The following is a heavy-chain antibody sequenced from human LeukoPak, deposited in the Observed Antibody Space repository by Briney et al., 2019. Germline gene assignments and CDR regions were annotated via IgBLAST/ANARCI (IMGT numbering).Heavy chain of an antibody. CDR3: AREIIVARGAFDI. J-gene: IGHJ3*02. CDR1: GGSLSGYY. Sequence: PETLSLTCAVYGGSLSGYYWSWFRQSPGKGLEWIGEVNHRGSTNYNPSLKSRVTISVDTSKNQFSLKLSSVTAADTAVYYCAREIIVARGAFDIWGQGTMVTVSS. CDR2: VNHRGST. D-gene: IGHD5-12*01. V-gene: IGHV4-34*01.